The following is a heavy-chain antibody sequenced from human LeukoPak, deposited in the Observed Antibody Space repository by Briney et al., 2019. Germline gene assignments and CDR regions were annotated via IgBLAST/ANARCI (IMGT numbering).Heavy chain of an antibody. J-gene: IGHJ4*02. V-gene: IGHV3-48*04. CDR2: ISSGSDTI. D-gene: IGHD3-16*01. CDR3: AKVIGSYGDSAY. Sequence: GGSLRLSCAASGFYYNIYSMHWVRQAPGKGLEWVSYISSGSDTIYYADSVKGRFTVSRDNGKNSLYLQMGSLRAEDTAVYYCAKVIGSYGDSAYWGQGTLVTVSS. CDR1: GFYYNIYS.